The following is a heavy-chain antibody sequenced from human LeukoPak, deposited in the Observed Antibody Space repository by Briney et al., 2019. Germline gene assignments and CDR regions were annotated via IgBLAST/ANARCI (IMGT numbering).Heavy chain of an antibody. J-gene: IGHJ3*02. D-gene: IGHD3-3*01. CDR3: APLGVLISGYRAFDI. CDR1: GFTVSSNY. V-gene: IGHV3-21*01. Sequence: GGSLRLSCAASGFTVSSNYMSWVRQAPGKGLEWVSSISTSSRYIYYADSVKGRFTISRDNAKTSLYLQMNSLRAEDTAVYYCAPLGVLISGYRAFDIWGQGTMVAVSS. CDR2: ISTSSRYI.